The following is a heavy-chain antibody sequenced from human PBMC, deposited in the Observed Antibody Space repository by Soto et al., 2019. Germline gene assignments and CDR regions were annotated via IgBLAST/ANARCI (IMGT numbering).Heavy chain of an antibody. Sequence: PGGSLRLSCAASGFTFSSYAMSWVRQAPGKGLEWVSAISGSGGSTYYADSVKGRFTISRDNSKNTLYLQMNSLRAEDTAVYYFAISLTMIVVVNGAIDYWGQGTLVTVSS. J-gene: IGHJ4*02. CDR3: AISLTMIVVVNGAIDY. V-gene: IGHV3-23*01. CDR2: ISGSGGST. CDR1: GFTFSSYA. D-gene: IGHD3-22*01.